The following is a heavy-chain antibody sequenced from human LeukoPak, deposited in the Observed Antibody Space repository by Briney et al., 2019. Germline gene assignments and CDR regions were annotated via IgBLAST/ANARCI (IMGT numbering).Heavy chain of an antibody. CDR3: ARDMAITGADDY. CDR2: IDGSGTTI. Sequence: GGSLRLSCAASGFTFSDHPMTWVRQAPGKGLQWVSYIDGSGTTIYYAESVKGRFTISRDNAKNSLYLQMNSLRAEDTALYYCARDMAITGADDYWGQGTRVTVSS. CDR1: GFTFSDHP. V-gene: IGHV3-48*03. D-gene: IGHD6-13*01. J-gene: IGHJ4*02.